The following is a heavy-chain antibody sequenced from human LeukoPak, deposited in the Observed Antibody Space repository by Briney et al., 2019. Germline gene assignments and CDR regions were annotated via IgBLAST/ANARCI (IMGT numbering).Heavy chain of an antibody. D-gene: IGHD5-24*01. Sequence: GGSLRLSCAASGFTVSSNYMSWVRQAPGKWLEWVSVIYSGGSTYYADSVKGRFTISRDNSKNTLYLQMNSLRAEDTAVYYCARVSRDGYNYYFDYWSQGTQVTVSS. CDR3: ARVSRDGYNYYFDY. V-gene: IGHV3-66*01. CDR2: IYSGGST. CDR1: GFTVSSNY. J-gene: IGHJ4*02.